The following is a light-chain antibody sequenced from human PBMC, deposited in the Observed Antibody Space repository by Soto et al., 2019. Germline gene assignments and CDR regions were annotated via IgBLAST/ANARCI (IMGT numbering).Light chain of an antibody. Sequence: DVVLTQSPVSLPVTLGQPASITCRSSHGLVYSNGNTFLSWFFQSPDQSPRRLIYKVSNRDSGVPDRFSGSGSGTDFTLQITRVVAEDVGVYYCMQYTHWPHTFGQGTKLEIK. V-gene: IGKV2-30*01. J-gene: IGKJ2*01. CDR3: MQYTHWPHT. CDR2: KVS. CDR1: HGLVYSNGNTF.